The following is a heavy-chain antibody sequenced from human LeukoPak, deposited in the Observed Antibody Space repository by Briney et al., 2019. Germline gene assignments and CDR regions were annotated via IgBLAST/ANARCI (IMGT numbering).Heavy chain of an antibody. V-gene: IGHV4-59*05. J-gene: IGHJ4*02. CDR3: ARFGTGMLRYFDY. Sequence: GSLRLSCAASGFTVSSNYMSWVRQAPGKGLEWIGSIYYSGSTYYNPSLKSRVTISVDTSKNQFSLKPSSVTAADTAVYYCARFGTGMLRYFDYWGQGTLVTVSS. CDR1: GFTVSSNY. CDR2: IYYSGST. D-gene: IGHD3-10*01.